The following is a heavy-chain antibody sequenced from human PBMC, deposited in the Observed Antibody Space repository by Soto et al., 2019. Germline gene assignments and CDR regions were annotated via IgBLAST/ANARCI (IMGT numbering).Heavy chain of an antibody. CDR1: GGSISSYY. CDR2: IYYSGTT. CDR3: ARLGGYYQAFDS. D-gene: IGHD3-22*01. Sequence: SETLSLTCTVSGGSISSYYWGWIRQPPGKGLEWIGNIYYSGTTNYHPSLKSRVTISLDTSKNQFSLKLSSVTAADTAVYYCARLGGYYQAFDSWGQGTLVTSPQ. J-gene: IGHJ4*02. V-gene: IGHV4-59*08.